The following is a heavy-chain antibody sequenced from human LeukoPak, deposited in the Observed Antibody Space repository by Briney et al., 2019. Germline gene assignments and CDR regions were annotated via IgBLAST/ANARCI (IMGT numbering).Heavy chain of an antibody. CDR1: GFTFGDYA. V-gene: IGHV3-49*04. CDR2: IRSKVYGGTP. Sequence: GRSLRLSCTASGFTFGDYAMTWVRQAPGKGLEWVGFIRSKVYGGTPEYAASVKGRFTISRDDSKGIAYLQMNSLKTEDTTVYYCTRDQTPYYWGQGTLVTVSS. CDR3: TRDQTPYY. J-gene: IGHJ4*02.